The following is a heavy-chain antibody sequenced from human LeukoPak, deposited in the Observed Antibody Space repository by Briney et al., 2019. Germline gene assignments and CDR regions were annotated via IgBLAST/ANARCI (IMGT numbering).Heavy chain of an antibody. CDR2: INPNSGGT. V-gene: IGHV1-2*02. D-gene: IGHD2-8*01. Sequence: GASVKVSCKASGYTFTGYYMHWVRQAPGQGLEWMGWINPNSGGTNYAQKFQGRVTMTRDTSISTAYMELSRLRSDDTAVYYCARDLGYCTNGVCYTGYFDYWGQGTLVTVSS. CDR3: ARDLGYCTNGVCYTGYFDY. CDR1: GYTFTGYY. J-gene: IGHJ4*02.